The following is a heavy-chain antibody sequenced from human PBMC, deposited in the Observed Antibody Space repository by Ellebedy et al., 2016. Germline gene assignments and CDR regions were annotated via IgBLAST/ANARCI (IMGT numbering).Heavy chain of an antibody. CDR3: AREFSALWFGESLSGMDV. J-gene: IGHJ6*02. V-gene: IGHV1-2*04. D-gene: IGHD3-10*01. CDR2: INPNSGGT. CDR1: GYTFIDYW. Sequence: ASVKVSCKTSGYTFIDYWIHWLRQAPGQGLEWMGWINPNSGGTDYAQKFRGCVTMTTESSTSTAYMELRSLRSDDTAVYYCAREFSALWFGESLSGMDVWGQGTTVTVSS.